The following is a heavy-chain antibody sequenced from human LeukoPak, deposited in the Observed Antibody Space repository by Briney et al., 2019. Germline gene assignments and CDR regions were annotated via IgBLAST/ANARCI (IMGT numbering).Heavy chain of an antibody. CDR2: INHSGST. V-gene: IGHV4-34*08. CDR3: AHFKRLIDFWSGYYLPYGMDV. D-gene: IGHD3-3*01. J-gene: IGHJ6*02. CDR1: GFNFRDHW. Sequence: GSLRLSCAVSGFNFRDHWMDWVRQPPGKGLEWIGEINHSGSTNYNPSLKSRVTISVDTSKNQFSLKLSSVTAADTAVYYCAHFKRLIDFWSGYYLPYGMDVWGQGTTVTVSS.